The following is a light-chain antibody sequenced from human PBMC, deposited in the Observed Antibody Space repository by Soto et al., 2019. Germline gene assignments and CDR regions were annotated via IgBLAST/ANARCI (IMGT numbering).Light chain of an antibody. V-gene: IGLV1-40*01. Sequence: QSALTQPPSVSGAPGQRVTISCTGSSSNIGAGYDVHWYQQLPGTAPKLLIYGNSNRPSGVPDRFSGSKSGTSASLAITGLQAEDEADYYCHSYDSSLSGSVFGPGTKLTVL. CDR3: HSYDSSLSGSV. J-gene: IGLJ1*01. CDR2: GNS. CDR1: SSNIGAGYD.